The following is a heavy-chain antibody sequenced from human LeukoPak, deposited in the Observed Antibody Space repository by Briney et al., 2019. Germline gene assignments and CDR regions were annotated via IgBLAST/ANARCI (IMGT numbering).Heavy chain of an antibody. V-gene: IGHV4-61*08. D-gene: IGHD2-21*02. CDR1: GGSISSGGYY. Sequence: SETLSLTCTVFGGSISSGGYYWSWIQQPPGKGLEWIGYIYYSGSINYNPSLQSRVTISVDTSKNQFSLKLSSVSAADTAVYYCARAVTGYHFDHWGQGTLVTVSS. CDR2: IYYSGSI. CDR3: ARAVTGYHFDH. J-gene: IGHJ4*02.